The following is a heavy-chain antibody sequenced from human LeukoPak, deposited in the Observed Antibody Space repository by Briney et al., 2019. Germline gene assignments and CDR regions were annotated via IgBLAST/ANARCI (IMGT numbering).Heavy chain of an antibody. CDR3: AGSTRWFDP. J-gene: IGHJ5*02. CDR1: GGSISSSSYY. CDR2: IYYSGST. D-gene: IGHD5/OR15-5a*01. V-gene: IGHV4-39*07. Sequence: SETLSLTCTVSGGSISSSSYYWGWIRQPPGKGLEWIGSIYYSGSTYYNPSLKSRVTISVDTSKNQFSLKLSSVTAADTAVYYCAGSTRWFDPWGQGTLVTVSS.